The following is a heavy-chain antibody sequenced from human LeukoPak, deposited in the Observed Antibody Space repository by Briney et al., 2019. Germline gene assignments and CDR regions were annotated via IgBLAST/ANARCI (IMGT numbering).Heavy chain of an antibody. Sequence: ASVKVSCKASGYTFTGYYMHWVRQAPGQGLEWMGWINPNSGDTNYAQKFQGRVTMTRDTSISTAYMELSRLRSGDTAVYYCARDLYSSSWLYYFDYWGQGTLVTVSS. D-gene: IGHD6-13*01. CDR2: INPNSGDT. CDR1: GYTFTGYY. V-gene: IGHV1-2*02. J-gene: IGHJ4*02. CDR3: ARDLYSSSWLYYFDY.